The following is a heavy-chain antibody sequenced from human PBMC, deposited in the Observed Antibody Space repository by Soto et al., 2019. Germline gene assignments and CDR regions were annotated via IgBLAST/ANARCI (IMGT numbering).Heavy chain of an antibody. D-gene: IGHD3-9*01. J-gene: IGHJ5*02. V-gene: IGHV4-4*02. CDR2: IYHSGST. CDR1: GGSISSSNW. Sequence: SETLCLTCAVSGGSISSSNWWSMVRQHPGKGLEWIGEIYHSGSTNYNPSLKSRVTISVDTSKNQFSLKLSSVTAADTAVYYCARSGPAGYDILTGYSSPRWFDPWGQGTLVTVSS. CDR3: ARSGPAGYDILTGYSSPRWFDP.